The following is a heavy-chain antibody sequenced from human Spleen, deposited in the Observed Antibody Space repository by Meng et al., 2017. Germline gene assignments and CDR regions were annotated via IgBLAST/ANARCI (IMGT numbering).Heavy chain of an antibody. CDR1: GGSFSDYY. J-gene: IGHJ4*02. V-gene: IGHV4-34*01. CDR3: ARGPTTMAHDFDY. CDR2: INHSGST. Sequence: QGQLPQGGAGLLKPSETRSLPCVVSGGSFSDYYWSWIRQPPGKGLEWIGEINHSGSTNYNPSLESRATISVDTSQNNLSLKLSSVTAADSAVYYCARGPTTMAHDFDYWGQGTLVTVSS. D-gene: IGHD4-11*01.